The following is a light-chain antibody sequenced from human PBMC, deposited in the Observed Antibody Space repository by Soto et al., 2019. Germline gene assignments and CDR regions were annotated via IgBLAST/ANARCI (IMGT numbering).Light chain of an antibody. CDR2: AAS. J-gene: IGKJ1*01. CDR3: QQSHSNPRT. V-gene: IGKV1-39*01. Sequence: DIQMTQSPSSLSASVGDRVTITCRASQSISNYVNWYQHKLGRAPKLLIYAASTLQSGVPSRFSGSGSGTDFTLTITSLQPEDFATYSCQQSHSNPRTFGQGTKVEV. CDR1: QSISNY.